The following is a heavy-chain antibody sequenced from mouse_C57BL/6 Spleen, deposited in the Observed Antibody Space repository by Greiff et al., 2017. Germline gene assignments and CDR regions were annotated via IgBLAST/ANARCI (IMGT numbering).Heavy chain of an antibody. D-gene: IGHD1-1*01. V-gene: IGHV14-2*01. CDR2: IDPEDGET. CDR1: GFNIKDYY. Sequence: VQLKESGAELVKPGASVKLSCTASGFNIKDYYMPWVKQRTEQGLEWIGRIDPEDGETKYAPKFQGKATITADTSSNTAYLQLSSLTSEDTAVYYCASSSYEDAMDYWGQGTSVTVSS. CDR3: ASSSYEDAMDY. J-gene: IGHJ4*01.